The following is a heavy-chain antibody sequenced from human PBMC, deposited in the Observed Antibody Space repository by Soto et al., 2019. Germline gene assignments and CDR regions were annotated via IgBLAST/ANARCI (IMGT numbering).Heavy chain of an antibody. D-gene: IGHD3-22*01. CDR3: ANLYYDSSGYYGSPEPVDY. Sequence: HGESLKISCKASGYKFSNYWIAWVRQMPGKGLEWMGIIYPGDSDTRYNPSFQGQVTISRDNSKNTLYLQMNSLRAEDTAVYYCANLYYDSSGYYGSPEPVDYWGQGTLVTVSS. J-gene: IGHJ4*02. CDR2: IYPGDSDT. CDR1: GYKFSNYW. V-gene: IGHV5-51*01.